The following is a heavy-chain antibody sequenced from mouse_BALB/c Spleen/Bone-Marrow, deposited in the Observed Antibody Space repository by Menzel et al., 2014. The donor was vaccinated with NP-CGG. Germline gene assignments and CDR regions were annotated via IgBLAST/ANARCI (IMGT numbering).Heavy chain of an antibody. CDR2: ISSGGSYT. V-gene: IGHV5-9-4*01. Sequence: EVHLVESGGGLVKPGGSLKLSCAASGFTFSSHAMSWVRQSPEKRLEWVAEISSGGSYTYYPDTVTGRFTISRDNAKNTLYLEMSSLRSEDTAMYYCARDHYGYYTMDYWGQGTSVTVSS. CDR3: ARDHYGYYTMDY. CDR1: GFTFSSHA. D-gene: IGHD1-2*01. J-gene: IGHJ4*01.